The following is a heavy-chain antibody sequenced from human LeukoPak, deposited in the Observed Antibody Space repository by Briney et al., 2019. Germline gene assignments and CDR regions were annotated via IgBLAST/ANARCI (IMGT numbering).Heavy chain of an antibody. Sequence: PGGSLRPSCAASGFTFSGFAMSWVRQAPGTGLERVSAISGGGESINYADSVKGRFTISRDNSKNTLSLQMNSLRAEDTALYYCAGSYSDNWYCFGYWGQGALVTVSS. CDR3: AGSYSDNWYCFGY. D-gene: IGHD1-1*01. CDR1: GFTFSGFA. J-gene: IGHJ4*02. V-gene: IGHV3-23*01. CDR2: ISGGGESI.